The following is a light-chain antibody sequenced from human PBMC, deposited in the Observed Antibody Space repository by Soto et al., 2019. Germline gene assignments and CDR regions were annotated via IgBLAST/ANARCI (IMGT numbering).Light chain of an antibody. V-gene: IGKV3-15*01. CDR3: QQRSNWPIT. Sequence: EIVMTQSPVTLSVSPGERATLSCRASQSVSSNLAWYQQKCGQAPRLLIYGASTRATGIPARFSGNGSGTEFTLTISSLQSEDFAVYYCQQRSNWPITFGQGTRLEIK. CDR2: GAS. CDR1: QSVSSN. J-gene: IGKJ5*01.